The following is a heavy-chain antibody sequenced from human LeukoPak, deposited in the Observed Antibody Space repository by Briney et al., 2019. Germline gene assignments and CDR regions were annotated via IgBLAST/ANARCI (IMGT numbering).Heavy chain of an antibody. D-gene: IGHD2-15*01. CDR1: GFTFSSHW. CDR2: INSDGSST. J-gene: IGHJ4*02. V-gene: IGHV3-74*01. Sequence: AESLRLSCAASGFTFSSHWMLWVRQTPGEGLVWVSRINSDGSSTIYADSVKGRFTTSRDNAKNTLYLEMNSMRAEDTAVYYCARGDCSGGSCYCDYWGQGALVTVSS. CDR3: ARGDCSGGSCYCDY.